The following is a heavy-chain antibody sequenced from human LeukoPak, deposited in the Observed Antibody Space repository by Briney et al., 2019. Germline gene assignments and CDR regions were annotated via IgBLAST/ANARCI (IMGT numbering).Heavy chain of an antibody. D-gene: IGHD1-1*01. CDR3: SREGPTGEFLGDY. J-gene: IGHJ4*02. CDR1: GYTFTIQG. CDR2: ISAYNGNT. Sequence: ASVNVSCKASGYTFTIQGISWVRQAPGQGLEWMGWISAYNGNTNYAQKFQGRVTLTTDTSTSTVYMEMRSLRSDDTAVYYCSREGPTGEFLGDYWGQGTLVTVSS. V-gene: IGHV1-18*01.